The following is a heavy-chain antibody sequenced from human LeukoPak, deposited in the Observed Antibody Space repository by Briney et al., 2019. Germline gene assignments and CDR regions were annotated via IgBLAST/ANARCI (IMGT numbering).Heavy chain of an antibody. Sequence: PGGSLRLSCAASGFTVSSKYVSWVRQAPGKGLEWVSVIYSGGSTYYADSVKGRFTISRDNSKNTLYLQMNSLRAEDTAVYYCARGAENTIFGVGSAIYNWFDPWGREPWSPSPQ. CDR2: IYSGGST. V-gene: IGHV3-53*01. CDR3: ARGAENTIFGVGSAIYNWFDP. J-gene: IGHJ5*02. D-gene: IGHD3-3*01. CDR1: GFTVSSKY.